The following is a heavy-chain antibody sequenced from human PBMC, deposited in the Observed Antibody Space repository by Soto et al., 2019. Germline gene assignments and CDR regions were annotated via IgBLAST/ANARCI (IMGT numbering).Heavy chain of an antibody. CDR3: VKDISSTIGYYYMDV. J-gene: IGHJ6*03. CDR2: ISWNSGSI. D-gene: IGHD2-2*01. CDR1: GFTFDDYA. Sequence: EVQLVESGGGLVQPGRSLRLSCAASGFTFDDYAMHWVRQAPGKGLEWVSGISWNSGSIGYADSVKGRFTISRDNAKNSLYLQVNSLSGDDRGLYYCVKDISSTIGYYYMDVGGKGTTVAVSS. V-gene: IGHV3-9*01.